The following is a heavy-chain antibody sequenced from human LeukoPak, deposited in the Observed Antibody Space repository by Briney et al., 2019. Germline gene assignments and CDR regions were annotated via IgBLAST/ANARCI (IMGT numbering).Heavy chain of an antibody. Sequence: GGSLRLSCAASGFTFSSYSMNWVRQAPGKGLEWVSSISSSSSYIYYADSVKGRFTISRDNAKNSLYLQMNSLRAEDTAVYYCARWHTTDNNYFYDYWGQGTLVTVSS. D-gene: IGHD2/OR15-2a*01. CDR1: GFTFSSYS. CDR3: ARWHTTDNNYFYDY. V-gene: IGHV3-21*01. J-gene: IGHJ4*02. CDR2: ISSSSSYI.